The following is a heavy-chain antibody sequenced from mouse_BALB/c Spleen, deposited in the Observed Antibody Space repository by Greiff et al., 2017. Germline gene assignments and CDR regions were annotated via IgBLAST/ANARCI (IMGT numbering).Heavy chain of an antibody. J-gene: IGHJ2*01. V-gene: IGHV2-6-7*02. CDR2: IWGDGST. CDR1: GFSLTGYG. D-gene: IGHD4-1*01. CDR3: ARGNWDWVFDY. Sequence: VKLQESGPGLVAPSQSLSITCTVSGFSLTGYGVNWVRQPPGKGLEWLGMIWGDGSTDYNSALKSRLSISKDNSKSQVFLKRNSLQTDDPARYYWARGNWDWVFDYWGQGTTLTVSS.